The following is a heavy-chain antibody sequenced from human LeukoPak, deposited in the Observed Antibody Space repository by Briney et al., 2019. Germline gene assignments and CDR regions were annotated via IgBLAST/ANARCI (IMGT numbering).Heavy chain of an antibody. CDR2: IYYSGST. D-gene: IGHD3-22*01. CDR1: GGSISSYY. Sequence: SETLSLTCTVSGGSISSYYWSWIRQPPGKGLEWIGYIYYSGSTNYNPSLKSRVTISVDRSKNQFSLKLSSVTAADTAVYYCARTNYYDSSGYRYYFDYWGQGTLVTVSS. V-gene: IGHV4-59*12. CDR3: ARTNYYDSSGYRYYFDY. J-gene: IGHJ4*02.